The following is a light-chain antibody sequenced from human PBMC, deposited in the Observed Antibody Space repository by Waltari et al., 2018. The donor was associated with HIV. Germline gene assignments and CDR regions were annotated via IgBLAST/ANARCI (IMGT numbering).Light chain of an antibody. CDR3: QQYNNWPPA. J-gene: IGKJ5*01. V-gene: IGKV3-15*01. CDR2: GAS. CDR1: QSVNSN. Sequence: EIVMTQSPATLSVSPGERATLSCRASQSVNSNLAWYQQKPGQAPRLLISGASTRATGIPARFSGSGSGTEFTLTISSLQSEDFAVYYCQQYNNWPPAFGQGTRLEI.